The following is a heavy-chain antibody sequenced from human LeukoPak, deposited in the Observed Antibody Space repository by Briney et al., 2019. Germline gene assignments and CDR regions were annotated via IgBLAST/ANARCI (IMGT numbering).Heavy chain of an antibody. CDR2: INPNSGGT. CDR3: ARDRADYYDSSGYYPDY. Sequence: APVKVSCKASGYTFTGYYMHWVRQATGQGLECMGWINPNSGGTNYAQKLQGRVTMTRDTSISTAYMELSRLRSDDTAVYYCARDRADYYDSSGYYPDYWGQGTLVTVSS. J-gene: IGHJ4*02. CDR1: GYTFTGYY. D-gene: IGHD3-22*01. V-gene: IGHV1-2*02.